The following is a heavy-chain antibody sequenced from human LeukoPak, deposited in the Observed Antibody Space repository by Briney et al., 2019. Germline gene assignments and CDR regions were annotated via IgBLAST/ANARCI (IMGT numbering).Heavy chain of an antibody. J-gene: IGHJ4*02. CDR1: GFSFSSYG. V-gene: IGHV3-33*01. Sequence: WRSLRLSCAASGFSFSSYGMHWVRQAPGKGLKWVAVIWHDASNEYYAYSVKRRFTISRDNSKITLYLQMNSLTAEDTAVYYCARDPGGTLRYFAWSYYFDYWGQGTLVTVSS. CDR3: ARDPGGTLRYFAWSYYFDY. D-gene: IGHD3-9*01. CDR2: IWHDASNE.